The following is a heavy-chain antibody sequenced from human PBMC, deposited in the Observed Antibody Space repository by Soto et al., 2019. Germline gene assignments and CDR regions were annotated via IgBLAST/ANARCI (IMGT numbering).Heavy chain of an antibody. CDR2: IYSNGDT. V-gene: IGHV4-31*03. CDR1: SDSMNSGGYY. J-gene: IGHJ6*02. D-gene: IGHD6-6*01. CDR3: ARRGARSSRYYFYAIVV. Sequence: QVQLQESGPGLVKPSQTLSLTCSVSSDSMNSGGYYWSWIRKHPGKGLEWIGYIYSNGDTYYNPSPKTRVTLSVDTSKNQFSLHLTSVAAADTAVYYCARRGARSSRYYFYAIVVWVQGTTVTVSS.